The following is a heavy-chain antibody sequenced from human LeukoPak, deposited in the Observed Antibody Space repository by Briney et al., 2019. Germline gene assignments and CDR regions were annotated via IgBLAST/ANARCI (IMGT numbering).Heavy chain of an antibody. CDR2: ISSSGSYI. J-gene: IGHJ4*02. Sequence: GGSLRLSCAASGFPFRSYNMNWVRQAPGKGLEWVSSISSSGSYIYYTDSVKGRFTISRDNAKNSLFLQMNSLRTEDTAVYYRASDLAVARGYWGQGTLVTVSS. CDR3: ASDLAVARGY. CDR1: GFPFRSYN. V-gene: IGHV3-21*06. D-gene: IGHD6-19*01.